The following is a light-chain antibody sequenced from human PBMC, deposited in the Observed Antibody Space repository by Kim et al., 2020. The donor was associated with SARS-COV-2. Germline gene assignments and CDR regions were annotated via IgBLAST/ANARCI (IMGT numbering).Light chain of an antibody. Sequence: IQLTQSPSSLSASVGDRVTVTCRASQSITNYLNWYQHKPGKAPKLLLHGASTLQSGVPSRFSASGFGTDFTLTISSLQPEDSATYYCQQSHTSPRTFGRGTKLEI. CDR1: QSITNY. CDR3: QQSHTSPRT. V-gene: IGKV1-39*01. J-gene: IGKJ4*02. CDR2: GAS.